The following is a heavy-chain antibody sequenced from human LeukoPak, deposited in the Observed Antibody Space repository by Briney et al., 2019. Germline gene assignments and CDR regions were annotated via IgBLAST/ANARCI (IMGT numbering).Heavy chain of an antibody. Sequence: SETLSLTCTVSGGSISSYYWSWIRQPPGKGLEWIGYIYYSGSTNYNPSLKSRVTISVDTSKNQFSLKLRSVTAADTAVYYCSEGYFEPFDHWGQGILVTVSS. V-gene: IGHV4-59*01. CDR1: GGSISSYY. D-gene: IGHD3-9*01. CDR2: IYYSGST. CDR3: SEGYFEPFDH. J-gene: IGHJ4*02.